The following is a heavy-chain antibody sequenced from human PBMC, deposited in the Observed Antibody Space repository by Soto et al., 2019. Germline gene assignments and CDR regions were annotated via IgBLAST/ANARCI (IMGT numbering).Heavy chain of an antibody. CDR1: GGTFSNYA. J-gene: IGHJ5*02. CDR3: ARGRGLGAAYRGFDP. V-gene: IGHV1-69*01. CDR2: SIPMFGTA. D-gene: IGHD4-4*01. Sequence: QVQLVQSGAEVKKPGSSVKVSCKASGGTFSNYAINWVRQAPGQGLEWMGGSIPMFGTANYAQKFQGRVTITADESTRTAYMELSSLRSEDTAVYYCARGRGLGAAYRGFDPWGQGTLVTVSS.